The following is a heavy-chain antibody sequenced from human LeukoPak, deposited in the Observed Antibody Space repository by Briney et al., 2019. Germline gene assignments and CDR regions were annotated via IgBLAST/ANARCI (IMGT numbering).Heavy chain of an antibody. Sequence: ASVKVSCKVSGCTLAELSMHWVRQAPGKGLEWMGGFDPEDGETVYAQKFQGRVTMTEDTSTDTAYMELTNLRSEDTAVYYCATACTRISCYMIGAYFDSWGQGTLVSVFS. J-gene: IGHJ4*02. V-gene: IGHV1-24*01. CDR3: ATACTRISCYMIGAYFDS. D-gene: IGHD2-2*02. CDR2: FDPEDGET. CDR1: GCTLAELS.